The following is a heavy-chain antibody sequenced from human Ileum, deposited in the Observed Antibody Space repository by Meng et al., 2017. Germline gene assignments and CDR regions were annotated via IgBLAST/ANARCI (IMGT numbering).Heavy chain of an antibody. CDR3: VRNEGYSLGD. J-gene: IGHJ4*02. CDR1: GDSISSRAG. Sequence: VHLQEPGPGLVNPPGTLSLTCAVSGDSISSRAGWSWVRQPPGKGLEWIGEISQESGRTNYNPSLKSRVTISLDKSKNQFSLNLNSVTAADTAVYYCVRNEGYSLGDWGQGTLVTVSS. CDR2: ISQESGRT. V-gene: IGHV4-4*03. D-gene: IGHD2-21*01.